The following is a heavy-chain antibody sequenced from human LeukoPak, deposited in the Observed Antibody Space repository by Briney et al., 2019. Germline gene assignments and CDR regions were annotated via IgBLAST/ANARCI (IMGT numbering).Heavy chain of an antibody. CDR3: AKTTVTGVGRGWFDP. V-gene: IGHV3-23*01. CDR2: ISGIGDST. J-gene: IGHJ5*02. D-gene: IGHD1-1*01. CDR1: GFTFSSYA. Sequence: GGSLRLSCAASGFTFSSYAMSWVRQAPGKGLEWVSFISGIGDSTYYTDSVKGRFTISRDNSRNTLFLQMNSLRAEDTAVYYCAKTTVTGVGRGWFDPWGQGSLVTVSS.